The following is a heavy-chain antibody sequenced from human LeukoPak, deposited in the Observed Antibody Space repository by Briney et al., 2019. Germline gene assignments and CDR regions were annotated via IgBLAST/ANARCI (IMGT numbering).Heavy chain of an antibody. D-gene: IGHD2-15*01. CDR2: ITGSGDST. V-gene: IGHV3-23*01. J-gene: IGHJ4*02. CDR3: AKGGSGRIPLYNFDY. Sequence: GGSLRLSCAASGFYFSSNWMHWVRHAPGQGLEWVSAITGSGDSTYYADSVKGRCTISRDNSKNTLYLQMNSLRAEDTAGYYCAKGGSGRIPLYNFDYWGQGTLVTVSS. CDR1: GFYFSSNW.